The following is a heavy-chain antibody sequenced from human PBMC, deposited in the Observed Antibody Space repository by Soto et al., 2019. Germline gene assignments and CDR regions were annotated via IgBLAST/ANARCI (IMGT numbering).Heavy chain of an antibody. CDR2: ISAYNGNT. CDR3: ARDLFSFGSGWRRPSFDY. V-gene: IGHV1-18*01. CDR1: GYTFTSYG. J-gene: IGHJ4*02. D-gene: IGHD6-19*01. Sequence: ASVKVSCKASGYTFTSYGISWVRQAPGQGLEWMGWISAYNGNTNYAQKLQGRVTMTTDTSTSTAYMELRSLRSDDTAVYYCARDLFSFGSGWRRPSFDYWGQGTLVTVSS.